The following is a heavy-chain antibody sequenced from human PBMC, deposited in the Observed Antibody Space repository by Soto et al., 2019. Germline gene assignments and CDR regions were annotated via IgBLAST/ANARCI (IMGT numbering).Heavy chain of an antibody. J-gene: IGHJ4*02. CDR3: ARSANLYYGAVLDY. CDR2: LLPVFGAP. CDR1: GGTFNSHA. V-gene: IGHV1-69*01. Sequence: QVQLVQSEAEVRKPGSSMKVSCKASGGTFNSHAVHWVRQAPGQGLEWMGRLLPVFGAPSYSPRFQGRHTITADESTSTAHLELIGLRSEDTALYYCARSANLYYGAVLDYWGQGTLVTFSS. D-gene: IGHD3-10*01.